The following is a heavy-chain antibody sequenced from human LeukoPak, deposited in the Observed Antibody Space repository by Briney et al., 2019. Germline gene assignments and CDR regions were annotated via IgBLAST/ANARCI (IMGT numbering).Heavy chain of an antibody. Sequence: ASVKASCKASGYTFTSYAMNWVRQAPGQGLEWMGWINTNTGNPTYAQGFTGRFVFSLDTSVSTAYLQISSLKAEDTAVYYCARAEVVVEWLAMGGLDYWGQGTLVTVSS. J-gene: IGHJ4*02. D-gene: IGHD3-3*01. CDR1: GYTFTSYA. CDR2: INTNTGNP. V-gene: IGHV7-4-1*02. CDR3: ARAEVVVEWLAMGGLDY.